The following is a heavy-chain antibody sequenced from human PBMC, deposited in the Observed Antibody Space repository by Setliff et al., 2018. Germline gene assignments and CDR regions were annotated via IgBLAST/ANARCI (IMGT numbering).Heavy chain of an antibody. D-gene: IGHD3-10*01. CDR1: GDSISSRRSY. V-gene: IGHV4-61*09. J-gene: IGHJ4*02. CDR3: ARDRSYYASGSFTKWFDY. CDR2: IYTSWST. Sequence: SETLSLTCTVSGDSISSRRSYWGWFRQPAGKGLEWIGQIYTSWSTNYNPSLKSRVTMSVDTSKNQFSLKLNSVTAADTATYYCARDRSYYASGSFTKWFDYWGQGALVTVS.